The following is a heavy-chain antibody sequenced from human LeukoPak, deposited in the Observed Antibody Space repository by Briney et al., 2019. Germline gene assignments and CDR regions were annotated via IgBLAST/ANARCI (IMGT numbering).Heavy chain of an antibody. Sequence: GGSLRLSCVVSGISLSNYAMTWVRQAPGKGLEWVSYISERGGSTTYADSVKGRFTISRDTSLNTLYLQMNNLRAEDTPVYFCAKRGVVIRGILVIGYHQEAYHYDFWGQGVLVTVSS. CDR1: GISLSNYA. D-gene: IGHD3-10*01. V-gene: IGHV3-23*01. CDR2: ISERGGST. J-gene: IGHJ4*02. CDR3: AKRGVVIRGILVIGYHQEAYHYDF.